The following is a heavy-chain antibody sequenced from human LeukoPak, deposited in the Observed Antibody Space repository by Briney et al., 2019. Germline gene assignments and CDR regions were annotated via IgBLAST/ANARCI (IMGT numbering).Heavy chain of an antibody. CDR3: AKRGRIAARPGGLDY. CDR2: ISYDGSNK. Sequence: PGGSLRLSCAASGFTFSSYGMHWVRQAPGKGLEWVAVISYDGSNKYYADSVKGRFTISRDNSKNTLYLQMNSLRAEDTAVYYCAKRGRIAARPGGLDYWGQGTLVTVSS. D-gene: IGHD6-6*01. V-gene: IGHV3-30*18. J-gene: IGHJ4*02. CDR1: GFTFSSYG.